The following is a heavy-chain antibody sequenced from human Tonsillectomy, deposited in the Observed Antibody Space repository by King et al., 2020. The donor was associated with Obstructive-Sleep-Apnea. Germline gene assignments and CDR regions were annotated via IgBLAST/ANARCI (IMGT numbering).Heavy chain of an antibody. D-gene: IGHD3-22*01. V-gene: IGHV1-18*01. CDR3: AREEYYFDGRGYYPSDY. CDR1: GYTFTGYG. J-gene: IGHJ4*02. CDR2: ISPHNGKT. Sequence: VQLVESGAEVKKPGASVKVSCKTSGYTFTGYGINWVRQAPGQGLEWMGWISPHNGKTNYAQKVQGRVTMTTDTSTTTAYLEQRSLRSDDTAVYYCAREEYYFDGRGYYPSDYWGQGTLVTVSS.